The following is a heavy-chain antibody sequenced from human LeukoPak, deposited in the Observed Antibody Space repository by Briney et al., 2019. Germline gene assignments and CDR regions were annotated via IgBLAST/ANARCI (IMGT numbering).Heavy chain of an antibody. CDR2: IKQDGSEK. Sequence: GGSLRLSCAASGFTFSSYWMSWVRQAPGKGLEWVANIKQDGSEKYYVDSVRGRFTISRDNAKNSLYLQMNSLKTEDTAVYYCTRQRWELLYYFDYWGQGTLVTVSS. J-gene: IGHJ4*02. CDR3: TRQRWELLYYFDY. CDR1: GFTFSSYW. D-gene: IGHD1-26*01. V-gene: IGHV3-7*03.